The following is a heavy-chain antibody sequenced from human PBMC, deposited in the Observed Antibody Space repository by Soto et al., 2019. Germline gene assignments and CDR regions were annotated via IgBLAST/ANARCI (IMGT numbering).Heavy chain of an antibody. J-gene: IGHJ5*02. CDR2: INHSGST. D-gene: IGHD6-13*01. CDR1: GGSFSGYY. Sequence: PSETLSLTFAVYGGSFSGYYWSWIRRPPGKGLEGIGEINHSGSTNYNPSLKGRGTISVDTSKNQFSLKLSSVTAADTAVYYCARGRAAAGTWLSWSDPWGQGTLVTVSS. V-gene: IGHV4-34*01. CDR3: ARGRAAAGTWLSWSDP.